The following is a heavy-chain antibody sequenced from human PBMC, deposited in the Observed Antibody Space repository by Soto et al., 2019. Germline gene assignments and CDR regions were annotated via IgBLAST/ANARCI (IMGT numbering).Heavy chain of an antibody. CDR1: SGSISSSNW. CDR2: IYHSGST. J-gene: IGHJ3*02. D-gene: IGHD2-2*01. Sequence: QVQLQESGPGLVKPSGTLSLTCAVSSGSISSSNWWSGVRQPPGKGLELIGEIYHSGSTNYNPSLKSRVTISVDKSKNQFSLKLSSVTAADTAVYYCARRGYCSSTSCSDAFDIWGKGTMVTVSS. V-gene: IGHV4-4*02. CDR3: ARRGYCSSTSCSDAFDI.